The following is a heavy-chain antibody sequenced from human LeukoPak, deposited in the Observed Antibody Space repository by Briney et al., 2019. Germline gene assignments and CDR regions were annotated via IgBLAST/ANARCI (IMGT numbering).Heavy chain of an antibody. CDR1: GGTFSSYA. D-gene: IGHD1-1*01. CDR3: AGSPGTLVDY. CDR2: IIPIFGTA. V-gene: IGHV1-69*05. J-gene: IGHJ4*02. Sequence: ASVKVSCKASGGTFSSYAISWVRQAPGQGLEWMGRIIPIFGTANYAQKFQGRVTITTDESTSTAYMELSSLRSEDTAVYYCAGSPGTLVDYWGQGTLVTVSS.